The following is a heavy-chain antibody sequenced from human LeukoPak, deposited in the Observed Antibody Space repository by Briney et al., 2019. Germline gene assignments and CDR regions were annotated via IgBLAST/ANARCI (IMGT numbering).Heavy chain of an antibody. J-gene: IGHJ2*01. Sequence: PGGSLRLSCAASGFTFSNYAMNWVRQAPGKGLEWVSVISGSGGDIYYIDSVKGRFTISRDNSKNTLYLQVNSLRAEYTAVYYCAKGTDYGDYDRYWYFDLWGRGTLVTVSS. CDR1: GFTFSNYA. V-gene: IGHV3-23*01. D-gene: IGHD4-17*01. CDR3: AKGTDYGDYDRYWYFDL. CDR2: ISGSGGDI.